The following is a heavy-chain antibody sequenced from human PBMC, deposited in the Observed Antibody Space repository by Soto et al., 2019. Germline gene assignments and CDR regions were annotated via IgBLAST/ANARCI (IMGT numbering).Heavy chain of an antibody. CDR2: IYYSGNT. CDR3: ASSSLYDMDI. V-gene: IGHV4-30-4*01. CDR1: GGSISSGYYY. J-gene: IGHJ6*02. Sequence: TLSPTCSVSGGSISSGYYYWSWIRQPPGKGLEWIGHIYYSGNTYYNPSLKSRPIISIDTSKNQFSLKVGSMTAADTAEYYCASSSLYDMDILSQGTSVTVSS.